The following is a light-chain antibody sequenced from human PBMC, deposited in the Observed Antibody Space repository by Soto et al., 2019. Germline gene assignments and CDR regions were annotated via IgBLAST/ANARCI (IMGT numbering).Light chain of an antibody. V-gene: IGLV4-60*02. CDR3: ETWDNNILV. Sequence: QLVLTQSSSASASLGSSVKLTCTLSSLQSSYIVAWHQQQPGKAPRYLMKLEVSGSYNKGSGVPDRFSGSSSGADRYLTISNLQFEDEADYYCETWDNNILVFGGGTKVTVL. CDR2: LEVSGSY. J-gene: IGLJ2*01. CDR1: SLQSSYI.